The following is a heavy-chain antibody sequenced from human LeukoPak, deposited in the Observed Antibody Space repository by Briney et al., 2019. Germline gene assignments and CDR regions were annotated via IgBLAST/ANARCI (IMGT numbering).Heavy chain of an antibody. CDR1: GFTSSNYG. J-gene: IGHJ4*02. Sequence: PGGSLRLSCAASGFTSSNYGMAWFRQAPGKGLEWVSTISGSGGSTYYADSVKGRFTISRDNSKNTLYVQMNSLRAEDTAVYYCAKGRDADWGQGTLVTVSS. D-gene: IGHD6-25*01. CDR3: AKGRDAD. CDR2: ISGSGGST. V-gene: IGHV3-23*01.